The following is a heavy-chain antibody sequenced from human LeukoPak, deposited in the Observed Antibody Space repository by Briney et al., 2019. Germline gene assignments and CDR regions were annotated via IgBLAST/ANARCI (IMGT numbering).Heavy chain of an antibody. CDR3: ARGPTYQPIDF. CDR2: IHYSETT. CDR1: GASISSSNYY. D-gene: IGHD2-2*01. J-gene: IGHJ4*02. V-gene: IGHV4-39*02. Sequence: TSQTLSLTCTVSGASISSSNYYCGWLRQPPGKGLEWIASIHYSETTYYNPSLKSRVTISVDTSKNHFSLKLSSLTAADTAVYYCARGPTYQPIDFWGQGTLVTVSS.